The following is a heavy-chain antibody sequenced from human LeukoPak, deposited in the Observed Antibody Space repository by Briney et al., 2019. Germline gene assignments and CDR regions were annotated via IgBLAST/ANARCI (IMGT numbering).Heavy chain of an antibody. J-gene: IGHJ4*02. CDR3: ARGGSLRPPIYFDY. V-gene: IGHV4-59*01. D-gene: IGHD6-13*01. Sequence: PSETLSLTCTVSGGSISSYYWGWIRQPPGKGLEWIGYIYYSGSTNYNPSLKSRVTISVDTSRNQFSLKLSSVTAADTAVYYCARGGSLRPPIYFDYWGQGTLVTVSS. CDR2: IYYSGST. CDR1: GGSISSYY.